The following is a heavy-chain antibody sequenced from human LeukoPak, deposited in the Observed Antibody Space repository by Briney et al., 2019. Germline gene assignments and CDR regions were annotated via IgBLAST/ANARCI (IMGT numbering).Heavy chain of an antibody. CDR2: IYTSGST. CDR1: GESFSGYY. CDR3: ASSPSAGGDGPYYYYYMDV. V-gene: IGHV4-59*10. Sequence: SETLSLTCAVYGESFSGYYWSWIRQPAGKGLEWIGRIYTSGSTNYNPSLKSRVTISVDTSKNQFSLKLSPVTAADTAVYYCASSPSAGGDGPYYYYYMDVWGKGTTVTISS. D-gene: IGHD2-21*02. J-gene: IGHJ6*03.